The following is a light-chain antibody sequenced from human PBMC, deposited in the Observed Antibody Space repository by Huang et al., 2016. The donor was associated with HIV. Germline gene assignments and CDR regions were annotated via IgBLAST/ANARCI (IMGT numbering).Light chain of an antibody. V-gene: IGKV1-33*01. Sequence: DIQMTQSPSSLSASVGDRVTITCQASQDISNYLNWYQQKPGKAPKLLNFDATNLETGVSSRFSGSGSGTDFTLTISSLQPEDIATYYCQHYDNLRTFGQGTKVEIK. CDR3: QHYDNLRT. J-gene: IGKJ1*01. CDR1: QDISNY. CDR2: DAT.